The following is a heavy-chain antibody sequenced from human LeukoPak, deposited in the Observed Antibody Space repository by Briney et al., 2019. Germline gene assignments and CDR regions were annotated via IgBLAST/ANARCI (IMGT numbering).Heavy chain of an antibody. J-gene: IGHJ4*02. CDR1: GFTFSSYS. Sequence: GGSLRLSCAASGFTFSSYSMNWVRQAPGKGLEWVSYITGSLSTIYYADSVKGRFTISRDNAKNSVYLQMNSLRAEDTAVYFCARMYYHDSSDYYWAPDYWGQGTLVTVSS. D-gene: IGHD3-22*01. V-gene: IGHV3-48*01. CDR2: ITGSLSTI. CDR3: ARMYYHDSSDYYWAPDY.